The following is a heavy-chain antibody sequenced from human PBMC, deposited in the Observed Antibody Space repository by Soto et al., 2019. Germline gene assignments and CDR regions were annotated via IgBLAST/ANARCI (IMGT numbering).Heavy chain of an antibody. D-gene: IGHD6-6*01. CDR3: ARASSSSSAADY. Sequence: QVQLQESGPGLVKPSQTLSLTCSVSGESISSGGYYWSWIRHHPGKGLEWIGYIYDGESAYNNPSLKSRVTISMDSSKNHFAMSLSSVTAADTAVYFCARASSSSSAADYWGQGTLATVSS. CDR1: GESISSGGYY. J-gene: IGHJ4*02. CDR2: IYDGESA. V-gene: IGHV4-31*03.